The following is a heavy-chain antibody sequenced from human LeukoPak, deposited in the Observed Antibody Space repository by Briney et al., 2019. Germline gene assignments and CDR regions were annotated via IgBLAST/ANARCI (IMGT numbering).Heavy chain of an antibody. CDR3: ARDLLSDAFDI. V-gene: IGHV3-21*01. CDR2: SSSSYI. J-gene: IGHJ3*02. D-gene: IGHD2-15*01. CDR1: GFTFSSHT. Sequence: GGSLRLSCAASGFTFSSHTMNWVRQAPGKGLEWVSSSSSSYIYYADSVKGRFTISRDNAKKSLYLEMNSLRAEDTAVYYCARDLLSDAFDIWGQGTMVTVSS.